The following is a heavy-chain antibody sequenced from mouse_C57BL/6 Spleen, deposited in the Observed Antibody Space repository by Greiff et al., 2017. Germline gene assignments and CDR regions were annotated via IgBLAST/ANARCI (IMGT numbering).Heavy chain of an antibody. CDR3: ANYYGSSYGGY. CDR1: GFTFSNYW. D-gene: IGHD1-1*01. CDR2: IRLKSDNYAT. V-gene: IGHV6-3*01. Sequence: EVKLVESGGGLVQPGGSMKLSCVASGFTFSNYWMNWVRQSPEKGLEWVAQIRLKSDNYATHYAESVKGRFTISRDDSKSSVYLQMNNLRAEDTGIYYCANYYGSSYGGYWGQGTTLTVSS. J-gene: IGHJ2*01.